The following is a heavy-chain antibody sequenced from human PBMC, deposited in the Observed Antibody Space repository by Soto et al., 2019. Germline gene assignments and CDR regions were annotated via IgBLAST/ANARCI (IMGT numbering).Heavy chain of an antibody. J-gene: IGHJ4*02. V-gene: IGHV4-4*02. CDR2: IYHSGST. D-gene: IGHD3-16*01. CDR1: GGSISSSNW. Sequence: QVQLQESGPGLVKPSGTLSLTCAVSGGSISSSNWWSLVRQPPGKGLEWIGEIYHSGSTNYNPSLKSRVTISGDKSKNQFSLKLSSVAAADTAVYYCARMEYDYVWGRTGAQYWGQGTLVTVSS. CDR3: ARMEYDYVWGRTGAQY.